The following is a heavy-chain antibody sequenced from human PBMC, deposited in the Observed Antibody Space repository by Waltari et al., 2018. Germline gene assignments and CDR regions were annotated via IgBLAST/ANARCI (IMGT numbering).Heavy chain of an antibody. CDR3: ARARSSGYYYY. CDR2: INHSGST. J-gene: IGHJ4*02. CDR1: GGSFSGYY. V-gene: IGHV4-34*01. Sequence: QVQLQQWGAGLLKPSETLSLTCAVYGGSFSGYYWSWIRQPPGKGREWIGEINHSGSTNYNPSLKSRVTISVDTSKNQFSLKLSSVTAADTAVYYCARARSSGYYYYWGQGTLVTVSS. D-gene: IGHD3-22*01.